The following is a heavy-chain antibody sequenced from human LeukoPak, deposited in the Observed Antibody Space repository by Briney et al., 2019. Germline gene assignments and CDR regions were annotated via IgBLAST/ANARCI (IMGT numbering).Heavy chain of an antibody. CDR2: IIPILGIA. Sequence: SVKVSCKASGGTFSSYAISWVRQAPGQGLEWMGRIIPILGIANYAQKFQGRVTVTADKSTSTAYMELSSLRSEDTAVYYCARDVYDFWSGYHQVDAFDIWGQGTMVIVSS. CDR3: ARDVYDFWSGYHQVDAFDI. V-gene: IGHV1-69*04. D-gene: IGHD3-3*01. CDR1: GGTFSSYA. J-gene: IGHJ3*02.